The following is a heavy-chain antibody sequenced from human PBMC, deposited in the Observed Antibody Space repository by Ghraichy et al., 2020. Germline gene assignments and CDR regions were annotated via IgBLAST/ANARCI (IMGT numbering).Heavy chain of an antibody. CDR1: GFSFILYS. V-gene: IGHV3-48*02. CDR3: ARGGNDYVWGNYRTRDVDY. Sequence: GGSLRLSCAASGFSFILYSMNWVRQAPGKGLEWVSYIRSSGSTIYYADSVKGRFTISRDNAKDSLFLLMNRLRDDDTAVYYCARGGNDYVWGNYRTRDVDYWGQGTLVTVSS. CDR2: IRSSGSTI. J-gene: IGHJ4*02. D-gene: IGHD3-16*02.